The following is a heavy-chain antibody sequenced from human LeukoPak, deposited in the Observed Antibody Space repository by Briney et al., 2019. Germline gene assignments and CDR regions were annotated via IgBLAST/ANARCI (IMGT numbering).Heavy chain of an antibody. J-gene: IGHJ4*02. CDR3: ARDLASNWNEGLDY. V-gene: IGHV1-69*13. CDR2: IIPIFGTA. D-gene: IGHD1-1*01. CDR1: GGTFSSYA. Sequence: GASVKVSCKASGGTFSSYAISWVRQAPGQGLEWMGGIIPIFGTANYAQKFQGRVTITADESTSTAYMELSSLRSEDTAVYNCARDLASNWNEGLDYWGQGTLVTVSS.